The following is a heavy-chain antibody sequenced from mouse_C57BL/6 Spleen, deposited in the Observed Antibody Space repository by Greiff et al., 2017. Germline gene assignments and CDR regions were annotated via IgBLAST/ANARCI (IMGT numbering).Heavy chain of an antibody. J-gene: IGHJ2*01. CDR1: GFTFSSYG. Sequence: EVMLVESGGDLVKPGGSLKLSCAASGFTFSSYGMSWVRQTPDKRLEWVATISSGGSYTYYPDSVKGRFTISRDNAKNTLYLQMSSLKSEDTAMYYCARHFIYDYDEGYYFDYWGQGTTLTVSS. V-gene: IGHV5-6*01. D-gene: IGHD2-4*01. CDR2: ISSGGSYT. CDR3: ARHFIYDYDEGYYFDY.